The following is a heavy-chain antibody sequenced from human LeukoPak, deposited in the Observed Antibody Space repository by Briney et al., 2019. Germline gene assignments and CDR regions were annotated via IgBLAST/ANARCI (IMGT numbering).Heavy chain of an antibody. Sequence: SETLSLTCTVSGGSISSISYYWGWIRQPPGKGLEWIGNIYYRGSTFYNPSLRGRVTMSVDTSKNHFSVKLTSVTTANPAVYYCARLYGNFQNYYDYWGQGTRVTVSS. CDR3: ARLYGNFQNYYDY. CDR2: IYYRGST. J-gene: IGHJ4*02. V-gene: IGHV4-39*07. CDR1: GGSISSISYY. D-gene: IGHD1-7*01.